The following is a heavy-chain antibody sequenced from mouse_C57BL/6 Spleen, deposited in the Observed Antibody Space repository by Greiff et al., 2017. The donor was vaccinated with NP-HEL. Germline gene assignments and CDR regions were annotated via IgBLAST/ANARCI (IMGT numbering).Heavy chain of an antibody. CDR1: GFSLTSYG. CDR3: ARYYDDWYFDV. D-gene: IGHD2-4*01. V-gene: IGHV2-2*01. CDR2: IWSGGST. Sequence: VQLVESGPGLVQPSQSLSITCTVSGFSLTSYGVHWVRQSPGKGLEWLGVIWSGGSTDYNAAFISSLSISKDNSKSQVFFKMNSLQADDTAIYYCARYYDDWYFDVWGTGTTVTVSS. J-gene: IGHJ1*03.